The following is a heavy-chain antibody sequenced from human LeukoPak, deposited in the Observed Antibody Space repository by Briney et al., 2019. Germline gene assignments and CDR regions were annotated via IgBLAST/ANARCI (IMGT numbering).Heavy chain of an antibody. V-gene: IGHV4-34*01. Sequence: SETLSLTCAVYGGSFSGYYWSWIRQPPGKGLEWIGEINHSGSTNYNPSLKSRVTISVDTSKNQFSLKLSSVTAADTAVYYCARGWGALDPWGQGTLVTVSS. D-gene: IGHD3-16*01. CDR3: ARGWGALDP. J-gene: IGHJ5*02. CDR2: INHSGST. CDR1: GGSFSGYY.